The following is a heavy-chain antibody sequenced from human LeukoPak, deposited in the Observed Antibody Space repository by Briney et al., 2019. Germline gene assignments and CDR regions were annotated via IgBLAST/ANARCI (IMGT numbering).Heavy chain of an antibody. CDR3: ARGYSGYVAYYYYGMDV. CDR1: GYTFTSYG. CDR2: ISAYNGNT. V-gene: IGHV1-18*01. J-gene: IGHJ6*02. Sequence: ASVKVSCKASGYTFTSYGISWVRQAPGQGLEWMGWISAYNGNTNYAQKLQGRVTTTTDTSTSTAYMELRSLRSDDTAVYYCARGYSGYVAYYYYGMDVWGQGTTVTVSS. D-gene: IGHD5-12*01.